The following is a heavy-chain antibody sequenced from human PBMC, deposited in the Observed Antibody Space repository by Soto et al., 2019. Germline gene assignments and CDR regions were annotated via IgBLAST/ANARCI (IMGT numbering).Heavy chain of an antibody. V-gene: IGHV3-30*04. J-gene: IGHJ4*02. CDR3: AREPYGDSQYFDY. D-gene: IGHD2-21*02. CDR1: GFTFNSLS. Sequence: QVQLVESGGGMVQPGTSLRLSCAASGFTFNSLSLHWVRQRPDKGLEWVAVISHAGRVTFYADFVKGRFTVSRDNSKNPLYLQVNSLRAEDTSVYYCAREPYGDSQYFDYWGQGTLVTVSS. CDR2: ISHAGRVT.